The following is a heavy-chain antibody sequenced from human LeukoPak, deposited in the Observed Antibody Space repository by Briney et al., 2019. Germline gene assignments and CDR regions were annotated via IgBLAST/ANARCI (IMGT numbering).Heavy chain of an antibody. Sequence: GGSLRLSCAASGFTFSSYWMSWVRQAPGKGLEWVANIKQDGSEKYYVDSVKGRFTISRDNAKNSLYLQMNSPRAEDTAVYYCARDRGSMMAIWFGELPDNYFDYWGQGTLVTVPS. CDR1: GFTFSSYW. V-gene: IGHV3-7*01. D-gene: IGHD3-10*01. J-gene: IGHJ4*02. CDR3: ARDRGSMMAIWFGELPDNYFDY. CDR2: IKQDGSEK.